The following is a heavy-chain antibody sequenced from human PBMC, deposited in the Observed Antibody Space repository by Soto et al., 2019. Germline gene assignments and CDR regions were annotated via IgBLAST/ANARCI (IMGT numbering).Heavy chain of an antibody. V-gene: IGHV3-30-3*01. CDR3: AKDGGGYNYGYVMLDKYYYGMDV. D-gene: IGHD5-18*01. J-gene: IGHJ6*02. CDR1: GFTFSTYA. CDR2: ISYDGANK. Sequence: QVQLVESGGVVVQPGRSLRLSCAASGFTFSTYAIHWVLQAPGKGLEWVAVISYDGANKYYADSVRGRFTISSDNSKNPLLLQMSSLRAEDTAVYYCAKDGGGYNYGYVMLDKYYYGMDVWDQGATVTVSS.